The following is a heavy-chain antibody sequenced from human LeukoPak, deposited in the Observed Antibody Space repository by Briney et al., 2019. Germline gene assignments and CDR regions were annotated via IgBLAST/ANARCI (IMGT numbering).Heavy chain of an antibody. CDR3: AKGLRQLAYFDN. CDR2: IRYDGSNK. D-gene: IGHD6-6*01. CDR1: GFTFSDYG. J-gene: IGHJ4*02. Sequence: GGSLRLSCAASGFTFSDYGMHWVRQAPGKGLQWVAFIRYDGSNKYYADSAKGRFTISRDNSNNTMFLQIDGLRPEDTAVYYCAKGLRQLAYFDNWGQGSLVTVSS. V-gene: IGHV3-30*02.